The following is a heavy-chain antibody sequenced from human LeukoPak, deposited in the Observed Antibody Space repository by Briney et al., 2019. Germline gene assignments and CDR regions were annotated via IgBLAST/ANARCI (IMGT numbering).Heavy chain of an antibody. CDR2: IRYHGSDK. J-gene: IGHJ3*02. CDR1: GFTFSSYW. D-gene: IGHD3-22*01. V-gene: IGHV3-30*02. Sequence: PGGSLRLSCAASGFTFSSYWMHWVRQAPGKGLEWVAFIRYHGSDKYYADSMKDRFTISRDNSKNTLYLQMNSLRAEDTAVYYCAKKWSGDYDSSGVNDAFDIWGQGTMVTVSS. CDR3: AKKWSGDYDSSGVNDAFDI.